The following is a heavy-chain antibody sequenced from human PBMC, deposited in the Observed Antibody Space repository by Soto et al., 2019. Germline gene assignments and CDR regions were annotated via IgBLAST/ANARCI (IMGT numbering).Heavy chain of an antibody. D-gene: IGHD1-26*01. J-gene: IGHJ3*02. V-gene: IGHV4-59*08. Sequence: SETLSLTCTVSGGSISSYYWSWIRQPPGKGLEWIGYIYYSGSTNYNPSLKSRVTISVDTSKNQFSLKLSSVTAADTAVYYCARHHGDYYDAFDIWGQGTMVTVSS. CDR1: GGSISSYY. CDR3: ARHHGDYYDAFDI. CDR2: IYYSGST.